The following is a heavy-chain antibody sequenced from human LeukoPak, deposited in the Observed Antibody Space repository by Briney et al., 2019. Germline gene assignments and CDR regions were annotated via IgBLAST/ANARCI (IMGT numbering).Heavy chain of an antibody. CDR2: ISSSGSTI. Sequence: GGSLRLSCAASGFTFSSYEMNWVRQAPGKGLEWVSYISSSGSTIYYADSEKGRFTISRDNAKNSLYLQMNSLRAEDTAVYYCARDYDYVWGSYDHDAFDIWGQGTMVTVSS. J-gene: IGHJ3*02. CDR1: GFTFSSYE. D-gene: IGHD3-16*01. CDR3: ARDYDYVWGSYDHDAFDI. V-gene: IGHV3-48*03.